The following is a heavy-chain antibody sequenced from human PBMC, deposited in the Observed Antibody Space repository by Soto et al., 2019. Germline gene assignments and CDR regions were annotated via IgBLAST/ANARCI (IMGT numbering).Heavy chain of an antibody. Sequence: PSETLSLTCTVSGGSISSYYWSWIRQPPGKGLEWIGYIYYSGSTNYNPSLKSRVTISVDTSKNQFSLKLSSVTAADTAVYYCARDLRQLGLDYWGKGTLVTVSS. V-gene: IGHV4-59*01. CDR2: IYYSGST. CDR1: GGSISSYY. D-gene: IGHD5-18*01. CDR3: ARDLRQLGLDY. J-gene: IGHJ4*02.